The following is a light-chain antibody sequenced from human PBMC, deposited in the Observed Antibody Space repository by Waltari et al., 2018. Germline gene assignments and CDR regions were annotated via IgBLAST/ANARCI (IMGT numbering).Light chain of an antibody. CDR3: CSSPPWM. CDR2: EVI. V-gene: IGLV2-23*02. J-gene: IGLJ3*02. CDR1: SSYFGTYL. Sequence: QSALTQPASVSGSPGQSITISCTGSSSYFGTYLSWYQQHPGHSPNLLLFEVIKRPSGVYNRCSGSKAGNTACLTVSGLQAEDEAVYYCCSSPPWMFGGGTKLTVL.